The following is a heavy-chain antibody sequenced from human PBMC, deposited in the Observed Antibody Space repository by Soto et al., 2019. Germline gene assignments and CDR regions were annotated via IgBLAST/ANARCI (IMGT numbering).Heavy chain of an antibody. CDR2: VWYDGSNK. J-gene: IGHJ3*02. CDR1: GFTFSSYG. CDR3: ARGRKDVLRYLAGAFDI. V-gene: IGHV3-33*01. D-gene: IGHD3-9*01. Sequence: QSGGSLRLSCAASGFTFSSYGMHWVRQAPGKGLEWVAVVWYDGSNKYYADSVKGRFTISRDNSKNTLYLQMNSLRAEDTAVYYCARGRKDVLRYLAGAFDIWGQGTMVTVSS.